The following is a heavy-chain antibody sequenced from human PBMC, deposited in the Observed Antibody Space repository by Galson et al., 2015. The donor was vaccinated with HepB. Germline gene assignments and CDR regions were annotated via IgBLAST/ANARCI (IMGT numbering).Heavy chain of an antibody. J-gene: IGHJ6*03. CDR1: GFTFSSYW. V-gene: IGHV3-7*01. Sequence: SLRLSCAASGFTFSSYWMNWVRQAPGKGLEWVAAIKQDGSEKYYVDSVKGRFTISRDNAKRSLYLQMNSLRAEDTAVYYCARRPSITGWYFYYMDVWGKGTTVTVSS. D-gene: IGHD3-10*01. CDR3: ARRPSITGWYFYYMDV. CDR2: IKQDGSEK.